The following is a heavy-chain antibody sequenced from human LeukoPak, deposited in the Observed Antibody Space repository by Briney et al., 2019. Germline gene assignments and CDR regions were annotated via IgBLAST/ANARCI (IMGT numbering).Heavy chain of an antibody. CDR2: TYYRSKWNN. J-gene: IGHJ4*02. Sequence: SQTLSLTCAISGDSFSSNSAAWNWLRQSPLRGLEWLGRTYYRSKWNNDYAGSVKSRITINPDTSKNQFSLQLNSVTPEDTAVYYCARGSSGWYYFDYWGQGTLVTVSS. D-gene: IGHD6-19*01. CDR3: ARGSSGWYYFDY. CDR1: GDSFSSNSAA. V-gene: IGHV6-1*01.